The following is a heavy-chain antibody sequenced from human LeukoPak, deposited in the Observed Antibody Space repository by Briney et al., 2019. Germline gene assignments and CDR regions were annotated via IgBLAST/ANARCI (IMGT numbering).Heavy chain of an antibody. Sequence: PSETLSLTRTVSGGSISSSNYYWGWIRQPPGKGLEWIGSIYYSGTSYNSSLKSRVTISVDTSKKQFSLKLSSVTAADTAVYFCASSSYYFYFDSWGQGTLVTVSS. D-gene: IGHD3-22*01. CDR2: IYYSGT. CDR3: ASSSYYFYFDS. CDR1: GGSISSSNYY. J-gene: IGHJ4*02. V-gene: IGHV4-39*01.